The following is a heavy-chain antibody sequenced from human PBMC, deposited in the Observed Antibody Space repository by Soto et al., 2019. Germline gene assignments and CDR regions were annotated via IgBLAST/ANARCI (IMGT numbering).Heavy chain of an antibody. CDR2: IIPIFGTA. D-gene: IGHD3-16*02. V-gene: IGHV1-69*13. CDR1: GGTFSSYA. J-gene: IGHJ5*02. CDR3: ARVVPGWFDP. Sequence: ASVKVSFKASGGTFSSYAISWVRQAPGQGLEWMGGIIPIFGTANYAQKFQGRVTITADESTSTAYMELSSLRSEDTAGYYCARVVPGWFDPWGQGTLVTVSS.